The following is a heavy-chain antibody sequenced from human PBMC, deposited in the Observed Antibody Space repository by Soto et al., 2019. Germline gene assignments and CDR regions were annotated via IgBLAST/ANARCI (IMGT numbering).Heavy chain of an antibody. CDR2: IDLSDSYT. Sequence: GESLKISCKGAGYRFASYWISWVRQMPGKGLDWMGRIDLSDSYTNYGPSFQGHVTISADKSISTAYLQWSSLKASDTAMYYCASPGVYSNYDYYHSGMDVWGQGNTVTVSS. J-gene: IGHJ6*02. CDR3: ASPGVYSNYDYYHSGMDV. CDR1: GYRFASYW. V-gene: IGHV5-10-1*01. D-gene: IGHD3-3*01.